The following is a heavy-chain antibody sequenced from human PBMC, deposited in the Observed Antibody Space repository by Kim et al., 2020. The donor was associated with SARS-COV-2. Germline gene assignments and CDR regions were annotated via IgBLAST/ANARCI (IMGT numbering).Heavy chain of an antibody. CDR2: IYFTGTT. V-gene: IGHV4-39*02. Sequence: SETLSLTCTVSGGSIRNVSSYWNWIRQPPGKGLEWIGRIYFTGTTYYNPSLKSRVTISIDTSKNHFSLRLNSVTAADTAVYYCARRGSGPFDYWGQGTLVSVSS. CDR3: ARRGSGPFDY. D-gene: IGHD3-3*01. J-gene: IGHJ4*02. CDR1: GGSIRNVSSY.